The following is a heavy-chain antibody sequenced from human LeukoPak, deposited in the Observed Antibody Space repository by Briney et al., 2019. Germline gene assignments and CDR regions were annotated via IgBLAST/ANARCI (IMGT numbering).Heavy chain of an antibody. CDR3: ARDMPRLYYYGSGSYYKGNAFDI. J-gene: IGHJ3*02. CDR2: INHSGST. V-gene: IGHV4-34*01. Sequence: SETLSLTCAVYGGSFSGYYWSWIRQPPGKGLEWIGEINHSGSTNYNPSLKSRVTISVDTSKNQFSLKLSSVTAADTAVYYCARDMPRLYYYGSGSYYKGNAFDIWGRGTMVTVSS. D-gene: IGHD3-10*01. CDR1: GGSFSGYY.